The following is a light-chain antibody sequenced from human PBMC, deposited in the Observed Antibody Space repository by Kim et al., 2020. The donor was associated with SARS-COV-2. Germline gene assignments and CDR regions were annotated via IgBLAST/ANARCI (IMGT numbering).Light chain of an antibody. J-gene: IGKJ1*01. CDR3: QQYFDPPWT. CDR1: PNIFYNSNNRDY. V-gene: IGKV4-1*01. CDR2: WAS. Sequence: APLNCKSSPNIFYNSNNRDYLAWFQQKVGQPPKLLIYWASIRQSGVPDRFSGSGSGTNFTLTISSLQAEDVAVYYCQQYFDPPWTFGQGTKVDIK.